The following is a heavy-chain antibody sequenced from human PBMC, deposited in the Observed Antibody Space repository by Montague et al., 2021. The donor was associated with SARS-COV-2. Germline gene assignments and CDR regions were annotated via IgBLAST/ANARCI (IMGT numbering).Heavy chain of an antibody. D-gene: IGHD6-13*01. V-gene: IGHV4-59*13. CDR1: GDSIRRYH. CDR3: TRDRGIAAADNYYYGMDV. CDR2: ISDGGRT. Sequence: SETLSLTCTLSGDSIRRYHWTWIRQPPGKGLEWIGRISDGGRTIXNPSLKSRVTISVDTSKNQFFLSLRSMVAADTAIYYCTRDRGIAAADNYYYGMDVWGPGTTVTVSS. J-gene: IGHJ6*02.